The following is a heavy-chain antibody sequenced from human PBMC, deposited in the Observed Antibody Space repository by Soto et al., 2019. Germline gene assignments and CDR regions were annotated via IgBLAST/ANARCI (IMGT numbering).Heavy chain of an antibody. J-gene: IGHJ6*02. CDR1: GFTFSSYA. Sequence: EVQLLESGGGLVQPGGSLRLSCAASGFTFSSYAMSWVRQAPGKGLEWVSAISGSGGSTYYADSVKGRFTISRDNSKNTLYLHMNSLRAEDTAVYYCAKEQKLFLPLDYYYGMDVWGQGTTVTVSS. CDR3: AKEQKLFLPLDYYYGMDV. D-gene: IGHD2-15*01. CDR2: ISGSGGST. V-gene: IGHV3-23*01.